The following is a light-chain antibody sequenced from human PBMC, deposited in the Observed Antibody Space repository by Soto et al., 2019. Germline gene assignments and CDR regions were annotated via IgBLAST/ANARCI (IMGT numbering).Light chain of an antibody. J-gene: IGKJ5*01. CDR1: QSVSYY. Sequence: EIVLTQSPATLSLSPGERATLSCRASQSVSYYLAWYQQKRGQAPRLLIYDASKRAPGIPARFSGSGSGTDFTLTISSLEPEDFAVNYCQQCSNWPPIAFGQGTRLEIK. CDR2: DAS. V-gene: IGKV3-11*01. CDR3: QQCSNWPPIA.